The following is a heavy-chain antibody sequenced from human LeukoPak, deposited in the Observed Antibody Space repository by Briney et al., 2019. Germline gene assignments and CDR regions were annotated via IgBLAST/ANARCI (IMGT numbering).Heavy chain of an antibody. V-gene: IGHV1-46*01. D-gene: IGHD2-2*01. CDR2: INPSGGST. Sequence: ASVKVSCKASGYTFTSYYMHWVRQAPGQGLEWMGIINPSGGSTSYAQKFQGRVTMTRNTSISTAYMELSSLRSEDTAVYYCARGVVVVPAAMVRGAHYFDYWGQGTLVTVSS. CDR1: GYTFTSYY. CDR3: ARGVVVVPAAMVRGAHYFDY. J-gene: IGHJ4*02.